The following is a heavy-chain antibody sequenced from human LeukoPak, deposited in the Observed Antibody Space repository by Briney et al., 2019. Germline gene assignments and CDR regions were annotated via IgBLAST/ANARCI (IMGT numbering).Heavy chain of an antibody. CDR3: ARVGEVIIAPSEYDAFDI. V-gene: IGHV4-4*02. J-gene: IGHJ3*02. D-gene: IGHD3-3*01. CDR1: GGSISSSNW. Sequence: MASGTLSLTCAVSGGSISSSNWWSWVRQPPGKGLEWIGEIYHSGSTNYNPSLKSRVTISVDTSKNQFSLKLSSVTAADTAVYYCARVGEVIIAPSEYDAFDIWGQGTMVTVSS. CDR2: IYHSGST.